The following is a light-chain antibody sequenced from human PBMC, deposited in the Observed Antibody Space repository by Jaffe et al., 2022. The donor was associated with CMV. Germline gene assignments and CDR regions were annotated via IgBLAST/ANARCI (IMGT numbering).Light chain of an antibody. Sequence: EIVLTQSPATLSLSPGERATLSCRASQSVSSYLAWYQQKPGQAPRLLIYDASNRATGIPARFSGSGSGTDFTLTISSLEPEDFAVYYCQQRSKRSLGTFGPGTKVDIK. J-gene: IGKJ3*01. CDR1: QSVSSY. CDR3: QQRSKRSLGT. CDR2: DAS. V-gene: IGKV3-11*01.